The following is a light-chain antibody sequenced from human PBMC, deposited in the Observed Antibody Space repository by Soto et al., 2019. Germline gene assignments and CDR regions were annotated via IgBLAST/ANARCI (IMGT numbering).Light chain of an antibody. J-gene: IGKJ1*01. V-gene: IGKV1-6*01. CDR3: LQDYTYPWT. CDR1: QAIRND. Sequence: AIQMTQSPSSLSASVGDRVTITCRASQAIRNDLGWYQQRPGEAPKLLIYAASSLPSGVPSRFSGSGSDTDFTLTITSLQPEDFATYYCLQDYTYPWTFGQGTKLEIK. CDR2: AAS.